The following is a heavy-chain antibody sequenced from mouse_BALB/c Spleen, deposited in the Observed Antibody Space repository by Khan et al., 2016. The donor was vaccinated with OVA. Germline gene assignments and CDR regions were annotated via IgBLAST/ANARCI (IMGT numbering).Heavy chain of an antibody. V-gene: IGHV5-6-3*01. J-gene: IGHJ4*01. D-gene: IGHD1-1*01. CDR2: IISFGGST. CDR3: ARDPYYDGSKYAMDY. CDR1: GFTFSNYG. Sequence: EVELVESGGGLVQPGGSLKLSCAASGFTFSNYGMSWVRQTLDKRLELVATIISFGGSTYYPDSVKGRFTIPRDTARNTLFLQLNSLKSEDTAMFYVARDPYYDGSKYAMDYWGQGTSVTVSS.